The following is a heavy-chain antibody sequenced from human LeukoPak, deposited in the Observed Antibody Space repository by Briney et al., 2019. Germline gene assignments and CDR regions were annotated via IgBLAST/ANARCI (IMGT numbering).Heavy chain of an antibody. D-gene: IGHD4-23*01. CDR1: GGSFSGYY. CDR2: INHSGST. J-gene: IGHJ4*02. V-gene: IGHV4-34*01. Sequence: SETLSLTCAVYGGSFSGYYWSRIRQPPGKGLEWIGEINHSGSTNYNPSLKSRVTISVDTSKNQFSLKLSSVTAADTAVYYCARGRSKRTGGISDKPTDYWGQGTLVTVSS. CDR3: ARGRSKRTGGISDKPTDY.